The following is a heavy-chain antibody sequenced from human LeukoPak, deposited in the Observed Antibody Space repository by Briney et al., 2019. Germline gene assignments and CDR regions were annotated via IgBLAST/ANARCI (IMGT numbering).Heavy chain of an antibody. CDR1: GYTFTSYG. Sequence: GSSVHVSCKPSGYTFTSYGISWVRQAPGQGLEWMGWISAYNGNTNYAQKLQGRVTMTTDTSTSTAYMELRSLRSDDTAVYSCARANPYYYGSGSYIVPDYWGQGTLVTVSS. CDR3: ARANPYYYGSGSYIVPDY. CDR2: ISAYNGNT. V-gene: IGHV1-18*01. D-gene: IGHD3-10*01. J-gene: IGHJ4*02.